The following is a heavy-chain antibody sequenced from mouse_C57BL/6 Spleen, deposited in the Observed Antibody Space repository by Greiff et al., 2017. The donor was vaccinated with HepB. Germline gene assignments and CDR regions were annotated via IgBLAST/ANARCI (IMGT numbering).Heavy chain of an antibody. V-gene: IGHV1-59*01. D-gene: IGHD2-5*01. Sequence: QVQLQQPGAELVRPGTSVKLSCKASGYTFTSYWMHWVKQRPGQGLEWIGVSDPSESYTNYNQKFKGKATLTVDTSSSTAYMQLSSLTSEDSAVYYCARGNYSNYPAWFAYWGQGTLVTVSA. CDR3: ARGNYSNYPAWFAY. J-gene: IGHJ3*01. CDR2: SDPSESYT. CDR1: GYTFTSYW.